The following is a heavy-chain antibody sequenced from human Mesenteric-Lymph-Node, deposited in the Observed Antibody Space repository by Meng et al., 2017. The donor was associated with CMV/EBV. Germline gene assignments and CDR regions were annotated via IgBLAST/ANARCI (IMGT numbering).Heavy chain of an antibody. J-gene: IGHJ4*02. V-gene: IGHV3-66*02. CDR1: DFTVSGNY. CDR2: IYSGGAT. CDR3: AKVEYCSSTSCRDY. Sequence: GESLKISCAASDFTVSGNYMTWVRQAPGKGLEWVSVIYSGGATYYADSVKGRFTISRDNSKNTLYLQMNSLRAEDTAVYYCAKVEYCSSTSCRDYWGQGTLVTVSS. D-gene: IGHD2-2*01.